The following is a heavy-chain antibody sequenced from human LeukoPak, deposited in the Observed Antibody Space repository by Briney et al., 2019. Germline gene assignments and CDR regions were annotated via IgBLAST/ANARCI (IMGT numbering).Heavy chain of an antibody. Sequence: SGGSLRLSCAASGFTFSTYSINWVRQAPGKGLEWVSYIRSRDRTIYYADSVKGRFTISTDNAENSLYLQMNSLRAEDTAVYYCARDREYYYDSSGYYSSYYFDYWGQGTLVTVSP. V-gene: IGHV3-48*01. CDR3: ARDREYYYDSSGYYSSYYFDY. CDR2: IRSRDRTI. J-gene: IGHJ4*02. D-gene: IGHD3-22*01. CDR1: GFTFSTYS.